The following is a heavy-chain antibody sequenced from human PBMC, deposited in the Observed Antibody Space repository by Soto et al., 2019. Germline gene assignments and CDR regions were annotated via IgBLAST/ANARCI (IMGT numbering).Heavy chain of an antibody. Sequence: QVQLQESGPGLVKPSETLSLTCTVSGGSISSYYWSWIRQPPGKGLEWIGYIYYSGSTNYNPSLKRLVTISVDTSKNQFSLKLSSGTAADTAVYYCARTLALAGTQAYYYYGMDVWGQGTTVTVSS. CDR3: ARTLALAGTQAYYYYGMDV. V-gene: IGHV4-59*01. J-gene: IGHJ6*02. CDR1: GGSISSYY. D-gene: IGHD6-19*01. CDR2: IYYSGST.